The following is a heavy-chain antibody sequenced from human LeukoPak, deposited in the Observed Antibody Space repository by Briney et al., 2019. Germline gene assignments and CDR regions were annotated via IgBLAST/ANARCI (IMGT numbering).Heavy chain of an antibody. J-gene: IGHJ4*02. CDR2: MFYNGAT. CDR3: AREARFALPVVGSGDY. CDR1: GGSISSSDYY. V-gene: IGHV4-39*07. Sequence: SETLSLTCSVSGGSISSSDYYWGWIRQPPGKGLEWIGTMFYNGATKSNPSLSSRVTMSIDTSKNQFSLKLRSVTPADTAVYYCAREARFALPVVGSGDYWGQGTLVTVSS. D-gene: IGHD6-19*01.